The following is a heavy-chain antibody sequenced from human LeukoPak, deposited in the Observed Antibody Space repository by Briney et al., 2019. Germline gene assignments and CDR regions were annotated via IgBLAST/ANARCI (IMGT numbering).Heavy chain of an antibody. D-gene: IGHD3-10*01. V-gene: IGHV3-43*02. Sequence: GGSLRLSCAASGFTFDDYAMHWVRQTPGKGLEWVSLTSGDGGSTYYADSVKGRFTISRDSSRNSLYLQMNSLRTEDTALYYCAKDIGEQWFFDYWGQGTLVTVSS. CDR2: TSGDGGST. CDR3: AKDIGEQWFFDY. CDR1: GFTFDDYA. J-gene: IGHJ4*02.